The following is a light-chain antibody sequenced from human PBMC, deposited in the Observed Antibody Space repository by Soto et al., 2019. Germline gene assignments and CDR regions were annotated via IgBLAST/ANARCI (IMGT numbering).Light chain of an antibody. CDR1: QSVSGSY. CDR3: QQYGSSPLT. V-gene: IGKV3-20*01. CDR2: GAS. J-gene: IGKJ4*01. Sequence: EIVLTQSPGTLSLSPGERATLSCRASQSVSGSYLAWYQQKFGQAPRLLIYGASSRATGIPDRFSGSGSGTDFTLTISRLEPEDLAVYYCQQYGSSPLTFGGGTKVEIK.